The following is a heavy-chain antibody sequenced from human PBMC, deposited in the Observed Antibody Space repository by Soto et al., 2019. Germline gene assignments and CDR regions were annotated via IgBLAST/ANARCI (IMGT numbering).Heavy chain of an antibody. J-gene: IGHJ3*01. V-gene: IGHV5-51*01. CDR3: ARSERVFSYGSDVFDV. D-gene: IGHD5-18*01. CDR2: IYPGDSGI. Sequence: PGESLKISCQASGYKFSNYWIGWVRQMPGKGLEWMGIIYPGDSGIRYSPSFQGQVTFSADKFISTAYLQWSGLRASDTAMYYCARSERVFSYGSDVFDVWGQGTMVTVSS. CDR1: GYKFSNYW.